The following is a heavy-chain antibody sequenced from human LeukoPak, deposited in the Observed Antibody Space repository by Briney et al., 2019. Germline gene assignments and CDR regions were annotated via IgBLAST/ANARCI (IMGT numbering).Heavy chain of an antibody. V-gene: IGHV4-59*12. CDR2: IYYSGST. J-gene: IGHJ4*02. D-gene: IGHD3-10*01. CDR1: GGSISSYY. CDR3: ARGFWVPSHFDY. Sequence: PSETLSLTCTVSGGSISSYYWSWIRQPPGKGLEWIGYIYYSGSTYYNPSLTSRVTILVDTSKNQFSLKLSSVTAADTAVYYCARGFWVPSHFDYWGQGTLVTVSS.